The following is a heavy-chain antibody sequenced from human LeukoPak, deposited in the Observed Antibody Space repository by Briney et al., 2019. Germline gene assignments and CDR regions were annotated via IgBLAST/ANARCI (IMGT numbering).Heavy chain of an antibody. D-gene: IGHD6-25*01. V-gene: IGHV3-23*01. J-gene: IGHJ4*02. CDR3: ASDYFLDY. CDR1: GFTFSSYG. Sequence: PGGSLRLSCAASGFTFSSYGMHWVRQAPGKGLEWVSTISDSGARTNYADSAKGRFTISRDNSMNTLYLQMNSLRADDTAVYYCASDYFLDYWGQGTLVTVSS. CDR2: ISDSGART.